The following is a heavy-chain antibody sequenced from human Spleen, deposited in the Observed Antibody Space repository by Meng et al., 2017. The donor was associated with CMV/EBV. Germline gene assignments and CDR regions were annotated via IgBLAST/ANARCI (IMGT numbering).Heavy chain of an antibody. CDR3: ARALKADTTYCGGDCYGIDP. J-gene: IGHJ5*02. CDR1: GFTVSSNY. D-gene: IGHD2-21*01. V-gene: IGHV3-53*01. CDR2: IYSGGST. Sequence: GGSLRLSCAASGFTVSSNYMSWVRQAPGKGLEWVSVIYSGGSTYYADSVKGRFTISRDNSKNTLYFQLNSLRAEDTAVYYCARALKADTTYCGGDCYGIDPWGQGTLVTVSS.